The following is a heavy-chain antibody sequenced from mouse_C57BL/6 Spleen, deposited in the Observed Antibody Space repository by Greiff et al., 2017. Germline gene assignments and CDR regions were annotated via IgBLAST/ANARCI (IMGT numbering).Heavy chain of an antibody. Sequence: QVQLQQPGAELVKPGASVKLSCKASGYTFNSYWMHWVKQRPGQGLEWIGMIHPNSGSTNYNEKFKSKATLPVDKSSSTAYMQLSSLTSEDSAVYYCAREGYDYASFAYWGQGTLDTVSA. CDR3: AREGYDYASFAY. D-gene: IGHD2-4*01. CDR1: GYTFNSYW. CDR2: IHPNSGST. J-gene: IGHJ3*01. V-gene: IGHV1-64*01.